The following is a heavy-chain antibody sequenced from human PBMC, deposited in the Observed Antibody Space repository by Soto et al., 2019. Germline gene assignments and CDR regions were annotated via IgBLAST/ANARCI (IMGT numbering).Heavy chain of an antibody. CDR2: IYSGGST. V-gene: IGHV3-66*01. CDR3: ARGKPTPAVFDY. J-gene: IGHJ4*02. Sequence: PGGSLRLSCAASGFTFSNALMNWVRQAPGKGLEWVSVIYSGGSTYYADSVKGRFTISRDNSKNTLYLQMNSLRAEDTAVYYCARGKPTPAVFDYWGQGTLVTVSS. D-gene: IGHD2-15*01. CDR1: GFTFSNAL.